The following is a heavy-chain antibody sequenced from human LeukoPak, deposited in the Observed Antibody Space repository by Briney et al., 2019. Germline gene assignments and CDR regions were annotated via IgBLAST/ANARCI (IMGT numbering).Heavy chain of an antibody. J-gene: IGHJ4*02. V-gene: IGHV3-30-3*01. CDR1: GFTFSSYA. D-gene: IGHD1-26*01. CDR3: ARDMGRSSPAY. CDR2: ISYDGSNK. Sequence: GRTLRLSCAASGFTFSSYAMHWVRHAPGKGLEWVAVISYDGSNKYYADSVKGRFTISRDNSKNTLYLQMNGLRAEDTAVYYCARDMGRSSPAYWGQGTLVTVSS.